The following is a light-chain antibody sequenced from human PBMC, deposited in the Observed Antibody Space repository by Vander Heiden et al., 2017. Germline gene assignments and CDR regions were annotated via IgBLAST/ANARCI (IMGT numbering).Light chain of an antibody. CDR2: GAS. J-gene: IGKJ1*01. CDR1: QTISSN. V-gene: IGKV3-15*01. Sequence: EIVVTQSLATMSVSTGESATLSCRASQTISSNLAWYQQKPGQAPRLLIYGASARATGIPARFSGSGSGTEFTLTISSLQSEDFAIYYCQHYNDWPKTFGQGTKVEIK. CDR3: QHYNDWPKT.